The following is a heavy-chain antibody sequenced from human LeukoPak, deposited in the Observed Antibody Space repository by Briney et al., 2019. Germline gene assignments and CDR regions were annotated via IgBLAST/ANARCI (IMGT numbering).Heavy chain of an antibody. V-gene: IGHV4-34*01. CDR3: ATYSNYDFDY. J-gene: IGHJ4*02. CDR2: INHSGST. Sequence: SETLSLTCAVYGGSFSGYYWSWIRQPPGKGLEWIGEINHSGSTNYNPSLKSRVTISADTSKNQFSLKLSSVTAADTAVYYCATYSNYDFDYWGRGTLVTVSS. CDR1: GGSFSGYY. D-gene: IGHD4-11*01.